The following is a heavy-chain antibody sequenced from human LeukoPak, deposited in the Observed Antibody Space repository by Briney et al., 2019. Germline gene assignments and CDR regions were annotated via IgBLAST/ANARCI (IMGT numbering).Heavy chain of an antibody. Sequence: GASVKVSCKASGYTFTGYYMHGVRQAPGQGLEWMGWIYPNSGGTNYAQKFQGRVTMTRGTSISTAYMVLSRLRSDDTAVYYCARGPISWYIYWFDPWGQGTLVTVSS. CDR1: GYTFTGYY. CDR2: IYPNSGGT. V-gene: IGHV1-2*02. CDR3: ARGPISWYIYWFDP. J-gene: IGHJ5*02. D-gene: IGHD6-13*01.